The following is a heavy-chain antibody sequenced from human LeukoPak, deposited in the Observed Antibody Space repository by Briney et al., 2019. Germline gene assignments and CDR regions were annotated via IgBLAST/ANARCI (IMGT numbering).Heavy chain of an antibody. Sequence: QPGRSLRLSCAASGFTFNSYGMHWVRQAPGKGLEWVAVIWYDGSNKYYADPVKGRFTISRDNSKNTLYLQMNSLRAEDTAVYYCATVAGRFYGSGSYQGLDCWGQGTLVTVSS. D-gene: IGHD3-10*01. V-gene: IGHV3-33*01. CDR1: GFTFNSYG. CDR3: ATVAGRFYGSGSYQGLDC. CDR2: IWYDGSNK. J-gene: IGHJ4*02.